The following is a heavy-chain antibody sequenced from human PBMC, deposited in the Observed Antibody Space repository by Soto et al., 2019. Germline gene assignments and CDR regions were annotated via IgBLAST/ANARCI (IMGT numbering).Heavy chain of an antibody. CDR1: GFSFRTYG. Sequence: GGSLRLSCAVSGFSFRTYGFHWVRQPPGKGLEWVAVISPKGHSDSVEGRFTISRDNSKDTLYLQMNNLRAEDTAVYYCARDDAVGNENAFDLWGQGTMVTV. D-gene: IGHD1-1*01. CDR3: ARDDAVGNENAFDL. J-gene: IGHJ3*01. CDR2: ISPK. V-gene: IGHV3-33*01.